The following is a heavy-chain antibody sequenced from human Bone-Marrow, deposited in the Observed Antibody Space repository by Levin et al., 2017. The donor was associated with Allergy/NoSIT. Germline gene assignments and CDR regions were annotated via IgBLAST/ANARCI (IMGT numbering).Heavy chain of an antibody. CDR3: ARPDCSGTSCYYFFDS. CDR2: ISRSSSTI. J-gene: IGHJ4*02. CDR1: GFTFSRYS. Sequence: PTGGSLRLSCAASGFTFSRYSINWVRQAPGRGLEWVSYISRSSSTISYADSVKGRFTISRDNAKNSLYLQMNSLRDEDTAVYYCARPDCSGTSCYYFFDSWGQGTLVTVSS. V-gene: IGHV3-48*02. D-gene: IGHD2-2*01.